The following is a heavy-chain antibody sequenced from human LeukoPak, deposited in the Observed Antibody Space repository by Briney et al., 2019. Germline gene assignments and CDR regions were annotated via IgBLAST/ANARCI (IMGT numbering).Heavy chain of an antibody. D-gene: IGHD1-26*01. V-gene: IGHV1-46*01. CDR3: ARDHEWELMEDY. CDR2: INPSGGST. Sequence: ASVKVSCRASGYTFTSYYMHWVRQAPGQGLEWMGIINPSGGSTSYAQKFQGRVTMTRDTSTSTVYMELSSLRSEDTAVYYCARDHEWELMEDYWGQGTLVTVSS. CDR1: GYTFTSYY. J-gene: IGHJ4*02.